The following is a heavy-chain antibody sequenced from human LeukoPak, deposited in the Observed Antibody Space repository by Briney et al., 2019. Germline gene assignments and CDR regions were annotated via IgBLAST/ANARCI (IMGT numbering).Heavy chain of an antibody. CDR1: GFTFSSYG. CDR3: AKGGYGGNSWAYYFDY. CDR2: ISYDGSNK. J-gene: IGHJ4*02. Sequence: PGGSLRLSCAASGFTFSSYGMHWVRQAPGKGLEWVAVISYDGSNKYYADSVKGRFTISRDNSKNTLYLQMNSLRAEDTAVYYCAKGGYGGNSWAYYFDYWGQGTLVTVSS. D-gene: IGHD4-23*01. V-gene: IGHV3-30*18.